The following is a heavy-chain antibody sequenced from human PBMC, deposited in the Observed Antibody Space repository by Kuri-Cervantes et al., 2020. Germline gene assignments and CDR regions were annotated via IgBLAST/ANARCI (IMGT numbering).Heavy chain of an antibody. CDR3: ARAYPSDRGGNWFGP. V-gene: IGHV3-30-3*01. CDR2: ISYDGSNK. J-gene: IGHJ5*02. D-gene: IGHD3-10*01. Sequence: GESLKISCAASGFTFSSYAMHWVRQAPGKGLEWVAVISYDGSNKYYADSVKGRFTISRDNSKNTLYLQMNSLRAEDTAVYFCARAYPSDRGGNWFGPWGQGTLVTVSS. CDR1: GFTFSSYA.